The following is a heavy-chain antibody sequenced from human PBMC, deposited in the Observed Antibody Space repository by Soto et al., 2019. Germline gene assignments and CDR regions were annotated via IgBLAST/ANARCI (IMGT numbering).Heavy chain of an antibody. Sequence: EVQLVESGGGLVQPGGSLRLSCEASGFSFSSYWMLWVRQDPGKGLLWVARVSPDGGGTSYADSVKGRFTIFRDNAKNTVYLQMNSLRDEDTAVYFCARGRWELLPSDWGQGTLVTVSS. D-gene: IGHD1-26*01. CDR1: GFSFSSYW. J-gene: IGHJ4*02. CDR3: ARGRWELLPSD. CDR2: VSPDGGGT. V-gene: IGHV3-74*01.